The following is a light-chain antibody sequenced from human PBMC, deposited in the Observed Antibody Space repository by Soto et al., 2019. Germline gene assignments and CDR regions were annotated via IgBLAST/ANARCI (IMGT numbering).Light chain of an antibody. V-gene: IGLV2-14*01. CDR2: AVS. CDR1: SSDIGRFDY. J-gene: IGLJ3*02. Sequence: QSVLTQPVSVSASPGQSITISCARTSSDIGRFDYVSWYQHHPGNAPKLVISAVSRRSSGISDRFSGSKSGNTATLTISGLQAEDEAEYYCASYTTSTTQVFGGGTKLTVL. CDR3: ASYTTSTTQV.